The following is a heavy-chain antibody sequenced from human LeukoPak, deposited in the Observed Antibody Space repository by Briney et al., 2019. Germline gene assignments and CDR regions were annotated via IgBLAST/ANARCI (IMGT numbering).Heavy chain of an antibody. CDR3: ARVAGTRDLTYNWFDP. D-gene: IGHD6-19*01. V-gene: IGHV3-21*01. CDR2: ISSSSSYI. CDR1: GFTFSSYS. Sequence: PGGSLRLSCAASGFTFSSYSMNWVRQAPGKGLEWVSSISSSSSYIYYADSVKGRFTISRDNAKNPLYLQMNSLRAEDTAVYYCARVAGTRDLTYNWFDPWGQGTLVTVSS. J-gene: IGHJ5*02.